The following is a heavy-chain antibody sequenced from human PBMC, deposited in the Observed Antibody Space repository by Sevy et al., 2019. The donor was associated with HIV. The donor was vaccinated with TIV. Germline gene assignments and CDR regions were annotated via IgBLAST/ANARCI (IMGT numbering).Heavy chain of an antibody. CDR3: AKDVYGSGSSVGMDV. D-gene: IGHD3-10*01. Sequence: GGSLRLSCAASGFTFDDYAMHWVRQAPGKGLEWVSGISWNSGSIGYAESVKGRFTISRDNAKNSLYLQMNSLRAEDTALYYCAKDVYGSGSSVGMDVWGQGTTVTVSS. J-gene: IGHJ6*02. CDR2: ISWNSGSI. V-gene: IGHV3-9*01. CDR1: GFTFDDYA.